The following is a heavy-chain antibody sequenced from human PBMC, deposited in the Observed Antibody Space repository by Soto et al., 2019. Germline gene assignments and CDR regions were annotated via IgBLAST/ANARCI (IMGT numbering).Heavy chain of an antibody. V-gene: IGHV1-69*13. CDR1: GGTFSSYA. J-gene: IGHJ4*02. D-gene: IGHD5-18*01. CDR3: AREYSYGFQTVDY. CDR2: IIPIFGTA. Sequence: SVKVSCKASGGTFSSYAISWVRQAPGQGLEWMGGIIPIFGTANYAQKFQGRVTITADESTSTAYMELSSLRSEDTAVYYCAREYSYGFQTVDYWGQGTPVTVSS.